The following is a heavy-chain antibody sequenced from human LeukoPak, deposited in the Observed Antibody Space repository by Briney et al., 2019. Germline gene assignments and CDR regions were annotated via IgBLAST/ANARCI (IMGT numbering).Heavy chain of an antibody. CDR3: ARAGGDYSNFNWFDP. CDR1: GYTFTSYG. CDR2: ISAYNGNT. V-gene: IGHV1-18*01. D-gene: IGHD4-11*01. J-gene: IGHJ5*02. Sequence: GASVKVSCKASGYTFTSYGISWVRQAPGQGLEWMGWISAYNGNTNYAQKLQGRVTMTTDTSTSTAYMELRSLRSDDTAVYYCARAGGDYSNFNWFDPWGQGTLVTVSS.